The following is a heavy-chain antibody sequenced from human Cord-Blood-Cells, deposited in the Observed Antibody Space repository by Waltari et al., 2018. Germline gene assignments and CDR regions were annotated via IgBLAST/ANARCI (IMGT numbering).Heavy chain of an antibody. Sequence: QLQLQESGPGLVKPSETLSLTCTVPGGSISSSSYYWGWIRQPPGKGLGWIGSIYYSGSTYYNPSLKSRVTISVDTSKNQFSLKLSSVTAADTAVYYCARRLFYSNFDYWGQGTLVTVSS. J-gene: IGHJ4*02. CDR1: GGSISSSSYY. D-gene: IGHD4-4*01. V-gene: IGHV4-39*01. CDR3: ARRLFYSNFDY. CDR2: IYYSGST.